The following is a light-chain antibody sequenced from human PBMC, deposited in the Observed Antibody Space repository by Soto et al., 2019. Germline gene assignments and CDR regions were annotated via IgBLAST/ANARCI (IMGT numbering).Light chain of an antibody. CDR3: LQHYSWPWT. V-gene: IGKV3-15*01. CDR2: RIF. J-gene: IGKJ1*01. Sequence: EIVMTQSPGTVSVFPGETVTLSCRASQSVSGYLDCFHQKPGQAPRLVLLRIFTRAIGVPARFSGSGSETEFTLTISGLQSEDSGVYYCLQHYSWPWTFGQGTKVEIK. CDR1: QSVSGY.